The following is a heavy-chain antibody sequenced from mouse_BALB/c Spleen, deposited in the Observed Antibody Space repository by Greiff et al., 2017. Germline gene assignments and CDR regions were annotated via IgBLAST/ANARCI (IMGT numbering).Heavy chain of an antibody. CDR1: GFTFSSYA. Sequence: DVQLVESGGGLVKPGGSLKLSCAASGFTFSSYAMSWVRQTPEKRLEWVATISSGGSYTYYPDSVKGRFTISRDNAKNTLYLQMSSLRSEDTAMYYCARSFAYWGQGTLVTVSA. V-gene: IGHV5-9-3*01. CDR3: ARSFAY. J-gene: IGHJ3*01. CDR2: ISSGGSYT.